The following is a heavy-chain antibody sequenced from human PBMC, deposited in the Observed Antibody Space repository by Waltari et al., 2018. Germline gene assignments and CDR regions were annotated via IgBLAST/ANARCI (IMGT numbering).Heavy chain of an antibody. Sequence: QVQLQQSGPGLVKPSQTLPLTCAFSGDSVYKTGAAWNWIRQSPSRGLEWLARTYYRSRWYSDYAVSVKSRITLNPDTSKNQFSLQLNSVTPDDTAVYYCARGRGIAVEFDYWGQGTLVTVSS. V-gene: IGHV6-1*01. CDR2: TYYRSRWYS. J-gene: IGHJ4*02. CDR3: ARGRGIAVEFDY. D-gene: IGHD6-19*01. CDR1: GDSVYKTGAA.